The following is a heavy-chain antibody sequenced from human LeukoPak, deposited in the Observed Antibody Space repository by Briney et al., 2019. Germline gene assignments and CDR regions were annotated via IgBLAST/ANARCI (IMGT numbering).Heavy chain of an antibody. D-gene: IGHD5-24*01. CDR1: GFTFGDYY. CDR2: ISSSGSTI. Sequence: GGSLRLSCAASGFTFGDYYMSWIRQAPGKGLEWVSYISSSGSTIYYADSVKGRFTISRDNAKNSLYLQMNSLRAEDTAIYFCAKDIWRWAFDFWGPGTMVTVSS. V-gene: IGHV3-11*01. CDR3: AKDIWRWAFDF. J-gene: IGHJ3*01.